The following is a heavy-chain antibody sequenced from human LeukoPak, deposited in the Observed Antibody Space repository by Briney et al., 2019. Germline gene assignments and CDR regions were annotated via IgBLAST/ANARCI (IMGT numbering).Heavy chain of an antibody. CDR2: IYHSGST. V-gene: IGHV4-38-2*02. J-gene: IGHJ4*02. D-gene: IGHD4-17*01. CDR3: ARGGGGDYAEFIY. Sequence: PSETLSLTCTVSGYSISSGYYWGWIRQPPGRGLEWIGNIYHSGSTYYSPSLNSRVTISVDTSNNQFSLRLSSVTAADTAVYYCARGGGGDYAEFIYWGQGTLVTVSS. CDR1: GYSISSGYY.